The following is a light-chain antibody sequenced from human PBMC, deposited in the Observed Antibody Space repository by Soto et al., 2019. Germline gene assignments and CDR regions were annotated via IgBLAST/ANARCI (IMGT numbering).Light chain of an antibody. V-gene: IGKV3D-15*01. CDR1: QSVSSN. CDR3: QHYNSYSGA. Sequence: EIAMTQFPATLSGSPGERATRSCRASQSVSSNLAWYQQKPGQAPRLLIYGASSRATGIPDRFSGSGSGTDFTLTISSLQPDDFATYYCQHYNSYSGAFGQGTKVDIK. J-gene: IGKJ1*01. CDR2: GAS.